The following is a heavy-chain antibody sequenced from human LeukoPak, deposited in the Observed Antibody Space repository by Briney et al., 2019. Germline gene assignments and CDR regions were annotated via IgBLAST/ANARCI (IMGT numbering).Heavy chain of an antibody. V-gene: IGHV3-23*01. CDR1: GFTFSSYA. Sequence: GGSLRLSCAASGFTFSSYAMSWVRQAPGKGLEWVSAISGSGGSTYYADSVKGRFTISRDNSKNTLYLQMNSLRAEDTAVYYCAKDRVFRATTPFPTDYWGQGTLVTVSS. CDR3: AKDRVFRATTPFPTDY. CDR2: ISGSGGST. J-gene: IGHJ4*02. D-gene: IGHD3-10*01.